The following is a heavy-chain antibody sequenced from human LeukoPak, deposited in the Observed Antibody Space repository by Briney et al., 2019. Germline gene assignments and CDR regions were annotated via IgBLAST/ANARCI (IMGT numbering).Heavy chain of an antibody. CDR3: ARDGTPEYDHIWGRPQLY. D-gene: IGHD3-16*01. J-gene: IGHJ4*02. CDR1: GYTFTTYQ. V-gene: IGHV1-46*01. Sequence: GASVKVSCKASGYTFTTYQVHWVRQAPGQGLEWMGIINPSGGSTRYAQKFQGRVTMTRDTSTSTVYMELKSLRSEDTAIYYCARDGTPEYDHIWGRPQLYWGQGTLVIVSS. CDR2: INPSGGST.